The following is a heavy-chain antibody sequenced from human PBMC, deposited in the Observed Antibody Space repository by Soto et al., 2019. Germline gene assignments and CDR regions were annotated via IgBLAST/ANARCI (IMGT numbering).Heavy chain of an antibody. Sequence: SQTLSLTCVISGDSVSTNTVAWNWIRQSPSRGLEWLGRTYYRSKWSNDYAPSLKSRITINPDTSKNQFSLQLNSVTPEDIAVYYCARQRGYNFGYSGMDVWGQGTTVTVSS. CDR1: GDSVSTNTVA. CDR3: ARQRGYNFGYSGMDV. CDR2: TYYRSKWSN. D-gene: IGHD5-18*01. V-gene: IGHV6-1*01. J-gene: IGHJ6*02.